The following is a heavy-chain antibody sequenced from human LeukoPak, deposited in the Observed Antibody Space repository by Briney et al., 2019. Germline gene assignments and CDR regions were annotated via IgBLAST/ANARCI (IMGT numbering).Heavy chain of an antibody. D-gene: IGHD2-2*01. CDR2: MNSNSGNT. Sequence: ASVKVSCKASGYTFTSYDINWVRQATGQGLEWMGWMNSNSGNTGYAQKFQGRVTMTRNTSISTAYMELSSLRSEDTAVYYCARGVGRRSYQLRFRHYYYGMDVWGQGTTVTVSS. J-gene: IGHJ6*02. V-gene: IGHV1-8*01. CDR1: GYTFTSYD. CDR3: ARGVGRRSYQLRFRHYYYGMDV.